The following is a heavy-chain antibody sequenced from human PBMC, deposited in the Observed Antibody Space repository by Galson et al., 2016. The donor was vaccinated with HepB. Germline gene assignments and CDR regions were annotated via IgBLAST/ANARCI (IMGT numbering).Heavy chain of an antibody. CDR1: GASVSSTGYY. Sequence: SETLSLTCTVSGASVSSTGYYWSWIRQPPGKGLEWIGYIFCFDNTNYNPSLKSRVTISVDTSKNQFSLKLNSVTAADTAVYYCASDATYGNFWGQGTLATVSS. CDR3: ASDATYGNF. V-gene: IGHV4-61*08. CDR2: IFCFDNT. D-gene: IGHD3-10*01. J-gene: IGHJ4*02.